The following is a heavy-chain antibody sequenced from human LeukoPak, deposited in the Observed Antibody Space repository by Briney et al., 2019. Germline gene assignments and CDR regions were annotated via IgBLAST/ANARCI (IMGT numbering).Heavy chain of an antibody. CDR1: VYTFTGYY. CDR2: INANSGGT. CDR3: ARVLADKGHPLNAFDI. Sequence: ASVKVSCEASVYTFTGYYVHWVRQAPGQGREGMGWINANSGGTNYAQKFQGRVTMTRDTSISTAYMELSRLRSDDTAVYYCARVLADKGHPLNAFDIWGQGTMVTVSS. J-gene: IGHJ3*02. V-gene: IGHV1-2*02.